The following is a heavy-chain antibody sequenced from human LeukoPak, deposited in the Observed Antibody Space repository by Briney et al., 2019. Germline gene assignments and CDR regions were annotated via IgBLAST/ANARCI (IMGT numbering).Heavy chain of an antibody. CDR3: ARVAYYYDSSGKGAIVY. Sequence: ASVKVSCKASGYTFTGYYMHWVRQAPGQGLEWMGRINPNSGGTNYAQKFQGRVTMTRDTSISTAYMELSRLRSDDTAVYYCARVAYYYDSSGKGAIVYWGQGTLVTASS. D-gene: IGHD3-22*01. V-gene: IGHV1-2*06. CDR2: INPNSGGT. J-gene: IGHJ4*02. CDR1: GYTFTGYY.